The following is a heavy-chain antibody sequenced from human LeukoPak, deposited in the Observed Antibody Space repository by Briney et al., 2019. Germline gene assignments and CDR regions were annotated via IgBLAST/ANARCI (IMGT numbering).Heavy chain of an antibody. Sequence: ASVKASCKASGYTFTNYDINWVRQATGQGLEWMGWMNPNSGNTGYAQKFQGRVTMTRNTSISTAYMELSGLRSEDTAVYYCARGVTGTTVLINYWGQGTLVTVSS. CDR3: ARGVTGTTVLINY. CDR1: GYTFTNYD. V-gene: IGHV1-8*01. J-gene: IGHJ4*02. CDR2: MNPNSGNT. D-gene: IGHD1-20*01.